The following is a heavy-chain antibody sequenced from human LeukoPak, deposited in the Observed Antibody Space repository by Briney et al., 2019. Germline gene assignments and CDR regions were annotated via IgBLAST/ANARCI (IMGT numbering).Heavy chain of an antibody. CDR3: ASTPNRDGYSHIDF. CDR2: LSDSGAST. J-gene: IGHJ4*02. V-gene: IGHV3-23*01. D-gene: IGHD5-24*01. CDR1: GFTFTNHA. Sequence: GGSLRLSCAASGFTFTNHAMAWVRLAPGKGLEWVSTLSDSGASTYYADSVKGRFTISRDNSRNTMYLQMDSLRADDTGVYFCASTPNRDGYSHIDFWGQGALVTVSS.